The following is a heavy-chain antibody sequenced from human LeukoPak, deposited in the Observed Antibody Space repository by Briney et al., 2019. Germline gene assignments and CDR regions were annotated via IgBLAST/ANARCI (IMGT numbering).Heavy chain of an antibody. J-gene: IGHJ3*02. CDR3: ATNPYCGGDCSDDAFDI. D-gene: IGHD2-21*02. CDR2: IDPSDSYS. CDR1: GYSFTSFW. Sequence: GESLRISCKGSGYSFTSFWISWVRQRPGKGLEWMGWIDPSDSYSDYSPSFQGHVTISADKSISTAYLQWSSLKASDTAMYYCATNPYCGGDCSDDAFDIWGQGTLVTVSS. V-gene: IGHV5-10-1*01.